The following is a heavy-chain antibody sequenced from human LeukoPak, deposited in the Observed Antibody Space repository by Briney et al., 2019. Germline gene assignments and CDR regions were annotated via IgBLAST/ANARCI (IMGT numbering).Heavy chain of an antibody. D-gene: IGHD3-10*01. V-gene: IGHV1-18*01. Sequence: ASVKVSCKASDYTFTNYGISWVRQAPGQGLEWMGWISAYNGNTNYAQKVQGRVTMTTETSTSTGYMELRSLRSDDTAVYYCARDSATYPGVAFDIWGQGTMVTVSS. CDR2: ISAYNGNT. CDR1: DYTFTNYG. J-gene: IGHJ3*02. CDR3: ARDSATYPGVAFDI.